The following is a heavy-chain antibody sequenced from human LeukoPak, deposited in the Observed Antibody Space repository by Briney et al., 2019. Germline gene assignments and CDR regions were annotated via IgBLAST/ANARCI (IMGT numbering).Heavy chain of an antibody. Sequence: GGSLRLSCAASGFTFSDCYMNWIRQAPGKGLEWVSYISSSSTYTNYADSVKGRFTTSRDNAKNSLYLQMNSLRAEDTAVYYCARGRGLGYSYGLDVWGKGTTVTVSS. CDR3: ARGRGLGYSYGLDV. D-gene: IGHD5-18*01. CDR2: ISSSSTYT. V-gene: IGHV3-11*06. CDR1: GFTFSDCY. J-gene: IGHJ6*04.